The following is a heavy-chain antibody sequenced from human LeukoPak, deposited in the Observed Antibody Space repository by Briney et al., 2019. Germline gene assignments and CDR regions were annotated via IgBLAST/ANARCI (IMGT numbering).Heavy chain of an antibody. CDR3: ARISITGTNYYYYYGMDV. J-gene: IGHJ6*02. CDR2: INPNSGGT. V-gene: IGHV1-2*02. D-gene: IGHD1-20*01. Sequence: ASVKVSCKASGYTFTSYYMHWVRQAPGQGLEWMGWINPNSGGTNYAQKFQGRVTMTRDTSISTAYMELSRLRSDDTAVYYCARISITGTNYYYYYGMDVWGQGTTVTVSS. CDR1: GYTFTSYY.